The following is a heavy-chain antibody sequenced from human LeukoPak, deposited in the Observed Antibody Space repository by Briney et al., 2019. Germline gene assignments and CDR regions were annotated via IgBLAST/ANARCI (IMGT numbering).Heavy chain of an antibody. CDR1: GGSISGYY. J-gene: IGHJ4*02. Sequence: SETLSLTCTVSGGSISGYYWSWIRQPPGKGLEWIGYIYYSGSTNYNPSLKSRVTISVDTSKNQFSLKLSSVTAADTAVYYCARLWFDYYFDYWGQGTLVTVSS. CDR2: IYYSGST. D-gene: IGHD2-21*01. CDR3: ARLWFDYYFDY. V-gene: IGHV4-59*12.